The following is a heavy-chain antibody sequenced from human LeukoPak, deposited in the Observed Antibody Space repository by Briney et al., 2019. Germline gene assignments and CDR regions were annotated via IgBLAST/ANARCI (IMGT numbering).Heavy chain of an antibody. Sequence: GASVKVSCKASGYTFTSYDINWVRQATGQGLEWMGWMNPNSGNTGYAQKFQGRVTITRNTSISTAYMELSSLRSEDTAVYYCTRGRLSGKVPAAARGYYYYMDVWGKXXTXXVS. J-gene: IGHJ6*03. V-gene: IGHV1-8*03. CDR1: GYTFTSYD. D-gene: IGHD2-2*01. CDR3: TRGRLSGKVPAAARGYYYYMDV. CDR2: MNPNSGNT.